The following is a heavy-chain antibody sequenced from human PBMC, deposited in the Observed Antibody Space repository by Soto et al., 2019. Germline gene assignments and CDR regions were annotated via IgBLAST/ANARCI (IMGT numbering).Heavy chain of an antibody. CDR2: IGTNGADK. D-gene: IGHD4-17*01. CDR1: GITFSTYA. CDR3: AADYLRHNSLNGYYYSYGMDV. Sequence: EVQLLESGGGFVQPGGSLRLSCAAAGITFSTYAMSWVRRAPGKGLEWVSTIGTNGADKQYADFVKGRFTVSRDRSDGTLSLQMNSLRAEDTAVYYCAADYLRHNSLNGYYYSYGMDVWGQGTTGTVSS. V-gene: IGHV3-23*01. J-gene: IGHJ6*02.